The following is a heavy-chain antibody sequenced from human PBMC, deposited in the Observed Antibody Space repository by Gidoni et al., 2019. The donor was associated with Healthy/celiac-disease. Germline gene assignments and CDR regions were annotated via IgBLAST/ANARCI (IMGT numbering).Heavy chain of an antibody. CDR1: GGTFSSYA. Sequence: QVQLVQSGAEVKKPGSSVKVSCKASGGTFSSYATSWVRQAPGQGLEWMGGIIPIFGTANYAQKFQGRVTITADESTSTAYMELSSLRSEDTAVYYCAREPRVAVAGGFSDYYYGMDVWGQGTTVTVSS. V-gene: IGHV1-69*01. CDR3: AREPRVAVAGGFSDYYYGMDV. CDR2: IIPIFGTA. D-gene: IGHD6-19*01. J-gene: IGHJ6*02.